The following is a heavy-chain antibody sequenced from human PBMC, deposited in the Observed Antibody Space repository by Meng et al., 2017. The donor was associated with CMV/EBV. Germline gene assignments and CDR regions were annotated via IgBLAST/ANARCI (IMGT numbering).Heavy chain of an antibody. CDR2: ISSSSSYI. J-gene: IGHJ4*02. Sequence: GESLKISCVASGFTFSSYSMNWVRQAPGKGLEWVSSISSSSSYIYYADSVKGRFTIPRDNAKNSLYLQMNSLRAEDTAVYYCARGWLLGFDYWGQGTLVTVSS. D-gene: IGHD2-15*01. CDR1: GFTFSSYS. CDR3: ARGWLLGFDY. V-gene: IGHV3-21*01.